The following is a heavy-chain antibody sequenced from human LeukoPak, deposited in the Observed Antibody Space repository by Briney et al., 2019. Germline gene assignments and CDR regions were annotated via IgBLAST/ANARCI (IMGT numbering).Heavy chain of an antibody. Sequence: PSETLSLTCSVSGDPVWSYYWTWVRQPPEKGLEWIGYVFFGGQTNYNPSVKSRVTISLDTSRSQFSLNLTSVTAADSAMYYCARGAYADRTGCNLDSWGQGTLVIVSS. D-gene: IGHD6-19*01. CDR3: ARGAYADRTGCNLDS. CDR1: GDPVWSYY. V-gene: IGHV4-59*02. CDR2: VFFGGQT. J-gene: IGHJ4*02.